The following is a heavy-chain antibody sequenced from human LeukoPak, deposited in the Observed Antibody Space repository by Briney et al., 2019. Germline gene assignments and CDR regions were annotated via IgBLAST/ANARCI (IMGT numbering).Heavy chain of an antibody. CDR3: ARDIAARRAFDY. CDR1: GFTFSSSW. V-gene: IGHV3-7*01. Sequence: PGGSLRLSCATSGFTFSSSWMSWVRQAPGKGLECVANIKEDGREKYYVDSVKGRFTISRDNAKSSLYLQMSSLRAEDTAVYYCARDIAARRAFDYWGQGTLVTVS. J-gene: IGHJ4*02. CDR2: IKEDGREK. D-gene: IGHD6-6*01.